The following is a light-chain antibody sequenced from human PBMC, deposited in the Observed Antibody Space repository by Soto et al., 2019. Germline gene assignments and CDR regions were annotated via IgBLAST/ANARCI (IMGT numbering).Light chain of an antibody. CDR1: SSNIGAGYD. CDR3: QSYDGSLSGFV. CDR2: GNS. J-gene: IGLJ2*01. Sequence: QSVLTQPPSVSGAPGQRVTISCTGSSSNIGAGYDVHWYQQLPGTAPKLLIYGNSNRPSGVPDRFSGSKSGTSASLAITGLLAEDDDDDYCQSYDGSLSGFVFGGGTKLTVL. V-gene: IGLV1-40*01.